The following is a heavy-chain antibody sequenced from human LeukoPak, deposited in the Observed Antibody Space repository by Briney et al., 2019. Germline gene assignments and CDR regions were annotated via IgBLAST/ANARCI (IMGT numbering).Heavy chain of an antibody. D-gene: IGHD3-10*01. Sequence: GWSLRLSCSASGFTFRRYAMHWVRQAPGQGLQYVSAIRSNGGSTYYADSVKGRFTISRDNSKNTLYLQMSSLRAEDTAVYYCVKDGSGSYYTYYFDYWGQGTLVTVSS. V-gene: IGHV3-64D*06. J-gene: IGHJ4*02. CDR1: GFTFRRYA. CDR3: VKDGSGSYYTYYFDY. CDR2: IRSNGGST.